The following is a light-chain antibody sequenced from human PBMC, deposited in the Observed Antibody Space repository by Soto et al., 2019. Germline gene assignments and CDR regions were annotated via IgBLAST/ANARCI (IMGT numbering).Light chain of an antibody. CDR2: VDSDGSH. V-gene: IGLV4-69*01. CDR1: SGHSTYT. Sequence: QAVLTQSPSASASLGASVKLTCTLSSGHSTYTIVWHQQQPDKGPRYLMNVDSDGSHYKGDGIPDRFSGSSSGAERYPTISSLQSEDEADYYCQTWATGPDWVFGGGTKLTVL. J-gene: IGLJ3*02. CDR3: QTWATGPDWV.